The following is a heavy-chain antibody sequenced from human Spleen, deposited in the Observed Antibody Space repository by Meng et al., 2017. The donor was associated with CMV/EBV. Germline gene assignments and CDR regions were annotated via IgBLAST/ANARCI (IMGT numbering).Heavy chain of an antibody. D-gene: IGHD3-22*01. Sequence: SGCSLSISGMGVGWIRQPAGKALEWLAFIYWEGDKRYSPTLKSRRTITKDTSKKQVDLKMTNMDPVDTATYYCAHSPYFYDSRSFDYWGQETLVTVSS. J-gene: IGHJ4*02. CDR1: GCSLSISGMG. CDR2: IYWEGDK. V-gene: IGHV2-5*02. CDR3: AHSPYFYDSRSFDY.